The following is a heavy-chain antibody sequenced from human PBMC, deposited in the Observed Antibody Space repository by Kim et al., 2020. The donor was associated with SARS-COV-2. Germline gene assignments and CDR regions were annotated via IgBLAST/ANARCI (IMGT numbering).Heavy chain of an antibody. V-gene: IGHV3-21*01. Sequence: GGSLRLSCAASGFTFSSYSMNWVRQAPGKGLEWVSSISSSSSYIYYADSVKGRFTISRDNAKNSLYLQMNSLRAEDTAVYYCARDRCGGGCYSDYWGQGTPGTVSP. CDR1: GFTFSSYS. CDR3: ARDRCGGGCYSDY. CDR2: ISSSSSYI. J-gene: IGHJ4*02. D-gene: IGHD2-21*02.